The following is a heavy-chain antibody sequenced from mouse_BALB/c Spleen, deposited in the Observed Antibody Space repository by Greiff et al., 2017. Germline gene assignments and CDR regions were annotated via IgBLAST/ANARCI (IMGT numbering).Heavy chain of an antibody. CDR1: GFTFSSYG. CDR3: ARDRGECFDH. CDR2: INSNGGST. Sequence: EVHLVESGGGLVQPGGSLKLSCAASGFTFSSYGMSWVRQTPDKRLELVATINSNGGSTYYPDSVKGRITISRDNAKNTLYLQMSSLKSEDTAMYYCARDRGECFDHWGQGTTLTVSS. V-gene: IGHV5-6-3*01. J-gene: IGHJ2*01.